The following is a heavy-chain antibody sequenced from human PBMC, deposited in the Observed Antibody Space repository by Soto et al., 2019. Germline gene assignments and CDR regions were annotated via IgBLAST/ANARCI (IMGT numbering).Heavy chain of an antibody. CDR3: ARAGGQAAAVGGTINY. Sequence: ASVKVSCKASGYTFTNFGVSWVRQAPGQGLEWMGWISAYNGNTNYAQNLQGRVTMTTDTSTSTAYMELRSLRSDDTAVYYCARAGGQAAAVGGTINYWGQGTLVTVSS. CDR1: GYTFTNFG. D-gene: IGHD6-13*01. CDR2: ISAYNGNT. V-gene: IGHV1-18*01. J-gene: IGHJ4*02.